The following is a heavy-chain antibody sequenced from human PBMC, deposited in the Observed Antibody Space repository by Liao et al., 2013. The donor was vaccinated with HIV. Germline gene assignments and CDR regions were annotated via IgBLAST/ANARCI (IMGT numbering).Heavy chain of an antibody. CDR2: IHTSGST. Sequence: QVQLQQWGAGLLKPSETLSLTCAVYGGSFSGYYWSWIRQPAGKGLEWIGRIHTSGSTNYNPSLKSRVTMSVDTSKNHFSLKLSSVTAADTAVYFCARGIVWFGEPTFDSWGQGILVTVSS. V-gene: IGHV4-59*10. D-gene: IGHD3-10*01. J-gene: IGHJ4*02. CDR1: GGSFSGYY. CDR3: ARGIVWFGEPTFDS.